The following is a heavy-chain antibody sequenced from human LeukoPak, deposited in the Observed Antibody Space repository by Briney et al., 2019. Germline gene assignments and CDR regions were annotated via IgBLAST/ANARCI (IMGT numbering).Heavy chain of an antibody. CDR2: IYTSGST. Sequence: PSETLSLTCTVSGGSISSYYWSWIRQPPGKGLEWIGRIYTSGSTNYNPSLKSRVTISVDTSKDQFSLKLSSVTAADTAVYYCARGVLRYFDWLSNWFDPWGQGTLVTVSS. CDR3: ARGVLRYFDWLSNWFDP. D-gene: IGHD3-9*01. V-gene: IGHV4-4*08. J-gene: IGHJ5*02. CDR1: GGSISSYY.